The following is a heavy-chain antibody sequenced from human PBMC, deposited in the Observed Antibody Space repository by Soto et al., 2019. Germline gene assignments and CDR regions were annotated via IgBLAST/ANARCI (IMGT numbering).Heavy chain of an antibody. D-gene: IGHD1-1*01. CDR2: IHHTGST. Sequence: SETLSLTCTVSGGSISRGDAYWSWIRQPPGKGLEWIGHIHHTGSTYYNPSLRSRAIISVDTSKSQFSLRLTSVTAADTAVYYCAVGWNHDFFDLWGQGTPVTVSS. V-gene: IGHV4-30-4*01. CDR1: GGSISRGDAY. J-gene: IGHJ4*02. CDR3: AVGWNHDFFDL.